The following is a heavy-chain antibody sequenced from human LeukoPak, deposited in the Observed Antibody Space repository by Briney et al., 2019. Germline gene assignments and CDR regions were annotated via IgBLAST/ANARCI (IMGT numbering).Heavy chain of an antibody. CDR3: ARGAVSTSDVY. V-gene: IGHV4-59*08. CDR1: GGSLNDYH. Sequence: SETLSLTCTVSGGSLNDYHWSWIRQPPGKGLEYIGYIFYTGSTNYHPSLKSRVSISIGKSRNRFSLRLSSVTAADTAVYYCARGAVSTSDVYWGQGTLVTVSS. D-gene: IGHD2-2*01. CDR2: IFYTGST. J-gene: IGHJ4*02.